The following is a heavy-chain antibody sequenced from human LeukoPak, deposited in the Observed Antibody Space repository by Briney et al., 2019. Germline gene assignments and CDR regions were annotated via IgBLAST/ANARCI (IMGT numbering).Heavy chain of an antibody. V-gene: IGHV6-1*01. CDR2: TYYRSKWYN. J-gene: IGHJ3*02. Sequence: SQTLSLTCAISGDSVSTNSAAWNWIRQSPSRGLEWLGRTYYRSKWYNDYAVSVKSRITINPDTSKDQFSLQLNSVTPEDTAIYYCARASFGEDAFDIWGQGAMVTVSS. CDR3: ARASFGEDAFDI. D-gene: IGHD4-17*01. CDR1: GDSVSTNSAA.